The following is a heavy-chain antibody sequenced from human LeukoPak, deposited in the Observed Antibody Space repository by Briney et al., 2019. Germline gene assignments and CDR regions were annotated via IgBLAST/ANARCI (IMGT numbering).Heavy chain of an antibody. V-gene: IGHV4-61*02. CDR2: IYTSGST. D-gene: IGHD3-3*01. Sequence: SETLSLTCTVSGGSISSGSYYWSWIPQPAGKGLEWIGRIYTSGSTNYNPSLKSRVTISVDTSKNQFSLKLSSVTAADTAVYYCARDFWSGYPFFWGQGTLVTVSS. CDR3: ARDFWSGYPFF. CDR1: GGSISSGSYY. J-gene: IGHJ4*02.